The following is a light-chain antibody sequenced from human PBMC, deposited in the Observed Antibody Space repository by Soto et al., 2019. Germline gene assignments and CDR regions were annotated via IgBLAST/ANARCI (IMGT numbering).Light chain of an antibody. J-gene: IGKJ1*01. Sequence: EVVLTQSPVTLSLSPGERATLSCRASESVSSIYLAWYQQKPGQAPRLLIHDASSRATGIPDRFSGSGSGTDFTLTISRLEPEDFAVYYCQQYGGSPRTFGQGTKVDIK. V-gene: IGKV3-20*01. CDR1: ESVSSIY. CDR2: DAS. CDR3: QQYGGSPRT.